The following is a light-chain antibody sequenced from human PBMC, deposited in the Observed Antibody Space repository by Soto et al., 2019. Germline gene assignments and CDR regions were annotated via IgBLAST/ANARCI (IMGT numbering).Light chain of an antibody. CDR1: QSVGNF. V-gene: IGKV3-11*01. CDR2: DAS. J-gene: IGKJ5*01. Sequence: EIVLTQSPATLSLSPGERATLSFRSSQSVGNFLVWYQQKPGQAPRFLIYDASNRATGIPARFSGSGSGTDFTLTISSLEPEDFAVYYCQQRSTWPQITFGQGARLEIK. CDR3: QQRSTWPQIT.